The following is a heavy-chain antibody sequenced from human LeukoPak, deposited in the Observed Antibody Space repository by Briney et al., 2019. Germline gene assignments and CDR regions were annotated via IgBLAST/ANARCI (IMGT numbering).Heavy chain of an antibody. CDR2: IKQDGSEK. J-gene: IGHJ6*04. CDR3: ARDPRNVVAGGYGMDV. V-gene: IGHV3-7*01. CDR1: GFTFSSYW. Sequence: GGSLRLSCAASGFTFSSYWMSWVRQAPGKGLEWVANIKQDGSEKYYVDSVKGRFTISRDNAKNSLYLQMNSLRAEDTAVYYCARDPRNVVAGGYGMDVWGKGTTVTVSS. D-gene: IGHD2-15*01.